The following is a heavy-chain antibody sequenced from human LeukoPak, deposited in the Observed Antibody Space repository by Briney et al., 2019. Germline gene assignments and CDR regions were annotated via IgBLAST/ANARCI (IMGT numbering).Heavy chain of an antibody. D-gene: IGHD3-9*01. CDR1: GYTFTGYY. CDR2: INPNSGGT. CDR3: ARGGVWGYDILTGYYPFDY. Sequence: ASVKVSCKASGYTFTGYYMHWVRQAPGQGLEWMGWINPNSGGTNYAQKFQGRVTMTRDTSISTAYMELSRLRSDDTAVYYCARGGVWGYDILTGYYPFDYWGQGTLVTVSS. J-gene: IGHJ4*02. V-gene: IGHV1-2*02.